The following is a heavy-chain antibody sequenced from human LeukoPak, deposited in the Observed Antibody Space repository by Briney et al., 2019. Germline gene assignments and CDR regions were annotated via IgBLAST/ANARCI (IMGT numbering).Heavy chain of an antibody. CDR2: IIPMFGTA. V-gene: IGHV1-69*13. CDR1: GGTFSSYA. CDR3: ARAPGYCSGGSCYSMDY. D-gene: IGHD2-15*01. J-gene: IGHJ4*02. Sequence: WGSVTVSCKASGGTFSSYAISWVRQAPGQGLEWMGGIIPMFGTANYAQKFQGRVTITADQSTSTSYMELSSLRSEDTAVYYCARAPGYCSGGSCYSMDYWGQGTLVTVSS.